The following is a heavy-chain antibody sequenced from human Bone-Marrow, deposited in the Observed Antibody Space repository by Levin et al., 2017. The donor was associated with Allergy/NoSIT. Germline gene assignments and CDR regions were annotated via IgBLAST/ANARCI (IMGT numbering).Heavy chain of an antibody. V-gene: IGHV3-53*01. CDR1: GFSVVSEY. CDR3: ARLRDYYGLDA. CDR2: FYSGGRT. Sequence: GGSLRLSCAASGFSVVSEYMSWVRQAPGRGLEWVSLFYSGGRTYYADAVRGRFTISRDKSTNTLDLEMNSLRDDDTAVYYCARLRDYYGLDAWGQGTTVIVS. J-gene: IGHJ6*02.